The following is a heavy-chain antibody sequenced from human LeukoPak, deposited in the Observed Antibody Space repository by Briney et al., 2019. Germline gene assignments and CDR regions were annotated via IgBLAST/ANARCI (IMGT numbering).Heavy chain of an antibody. J-gene: IGHJ4*02. CDR1: GFTFSSYS. D-gene: IGHD1-26*01. CDR2: ISSSSSYI. V-gene: IGHV3-21*04. CDR3: ARGVSEWELLYFDY. Sequence: GGSLRLSCAASGFTFSSYSMNWVRQAPGKGLEWVSSISSSSSYIYYADSVKGRFTISRDNAKNSLYLQMNSLRAADTAVYYCARGVSEWELLYFDYWGQGTLVTVPS.